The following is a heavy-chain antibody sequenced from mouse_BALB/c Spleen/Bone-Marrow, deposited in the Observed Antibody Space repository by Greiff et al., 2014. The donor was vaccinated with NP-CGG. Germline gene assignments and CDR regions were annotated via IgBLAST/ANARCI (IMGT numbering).Heavy chain of an antibody. J-gene: IGHJ2*01. CDR2: ISSGSSTI. CDR3: ARGGYRYDFDY. CDR1: GFTFSRFG. D-gene: IGHD2-14*01. Sequence: EVQLVESGGGLVQPGGSRKLSCAASGFTFSRFGMHWVRQAPEKGLEWVAYISSGSSTIYYADTVKGRFTISRDNPKNTLFLQMTSLRSEDTAMYYCARGGYRYDFDYWGQGTTLTVSS. V-gene: IGHV5-17*02.